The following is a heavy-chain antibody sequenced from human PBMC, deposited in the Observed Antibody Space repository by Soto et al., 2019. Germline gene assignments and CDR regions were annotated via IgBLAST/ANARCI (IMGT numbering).Heavy chain of an antibody. J-gene: IGHJ4*02. CDR3: ARDSSHYDSGGYYCRDFDS. Sequence: SETLSLTCTVSGGSVSSGSYYWSWIRQPPGKGLEWIGYIYYSGSTNYNPSLKSRVTISVDTSKNQFSLKLSSVTAADTAVYYCARDSSHYDSGGYYCRDFDSWGQGTLVTVSS. D-gene: IGHD3-22*01. CDR2: IYYSGST. CDR1: GGSVSSGSYY. V-gene: IGHV4-61*01.